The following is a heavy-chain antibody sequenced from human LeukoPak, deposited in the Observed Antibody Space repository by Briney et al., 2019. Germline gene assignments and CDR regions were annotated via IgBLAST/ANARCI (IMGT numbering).Heavy chain of an antibody. CDR3: ARQMSSGWFLRWFDP. Sequence: SETLSLTCTVSGGSISSSSYYSGWIRQPPGKGLEWIGSIYYSGSTYYNPSLKSRVTISVDTSKNQFSLKLSSVTAADTAVYYCARQMSSGWFLRWFDPWGQGTLVTVSS. D-gene: IGHD6-19*01. CDR2: IYYSGST. J-gene: IGHJ5*02. V-gene: IGHV4-39*01. CDR1: GGSISSSSYY.